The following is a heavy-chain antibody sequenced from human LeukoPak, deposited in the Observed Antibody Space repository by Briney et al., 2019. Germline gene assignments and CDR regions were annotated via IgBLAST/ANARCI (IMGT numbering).Heavy chain of an antibody. D-gene: IGHD6-13*01. CDR2: INHSGST. J-gene: IGHJ6*03. Sequence: SETLSLTCAVYGGSFSGYYWSWIRQPPGKGLEWIGEINHSGSTNYNPSLKSRVTISVDTSKNQFSLKLSSVTAADTAVYYCARLPGYSSTPYYYHMDVWGKGTTVTVSS. V-gene: IGHV4-34*01. CDR1: GGSFSGYY. CDR3: ARLPGYSSTPYYYHMDV.